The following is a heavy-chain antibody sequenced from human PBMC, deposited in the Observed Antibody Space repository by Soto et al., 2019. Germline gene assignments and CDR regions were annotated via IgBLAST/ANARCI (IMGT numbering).Heavy chain of an antibody. J-gene: IGHJ4*02. D-gene: IGHD2-2*02. V-gene: IGHV3-49*03. CDR3: TRVLGYCSSTSCYRVGYFDY. CDR1: GFTFGDYA. CDR2: IRSKAYGGTT. Sequence: QPGGSLRLSCTASGFTFGDYAMSWFRQAPGKGLEWVGFIRSKAYGGTTEYAASVKGRFTISRDDSKSIAYLQMNSLKTEDTAVYYCTRVLGYCSSTSCYRVGYFDYWGQGTLVTVSS.